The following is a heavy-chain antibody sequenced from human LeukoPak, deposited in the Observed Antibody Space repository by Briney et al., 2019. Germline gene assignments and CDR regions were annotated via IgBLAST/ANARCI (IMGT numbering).Heavy chain of an antibody. Sequence: SSETLSLTCTVSGGSISSSSYYWSWIRQPPGKGLEWIGYIYYSGSTNYNPSLKSRVTISVDTSKNQFSLKLSSVTAADTAVYYCARVGSSSWYGYYYYYMDVWGKGTTVTISS. D-gene: IGHD6-13*01. CDR1: GGSISSSSYY. CDR2: IYYSGST. V-gene: IGHV4-61*01. J-gene: IGHJ6*03. CDR3: ARVGSSSWYGYYYYYMDV.